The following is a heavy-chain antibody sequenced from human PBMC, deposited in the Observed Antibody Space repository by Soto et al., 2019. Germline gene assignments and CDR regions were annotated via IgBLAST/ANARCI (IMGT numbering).Heavy chain of an antibody. CDR1: GGSMNNFY. CDR3: ARRASYYYGSGLWYYYYYGMDV. Sequence: SETLSLTCTVSGGSMNNFYWSWIRQPPGKGLEWIGYVSYSDSSNYNPSLKSRVTISVDTSKNQFSLKLSSVTAADTAVYYCARRASYYYGSGLWYYYYYGMDVWGQGTTVT. D-gene: IGHD3-10*01. CDR2: VSYSDSS. J-gene: IGHJ6*02. V-gene: IGHV4-59*08.